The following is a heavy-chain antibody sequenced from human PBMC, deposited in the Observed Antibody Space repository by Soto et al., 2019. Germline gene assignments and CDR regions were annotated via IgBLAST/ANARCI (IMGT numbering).Heavy chain of an antibody. CDR3: ARLLSYYDSSGYTYYFDY. CDR2: IDPSDSYT. Sequence: GESLKISCKGSGYSFTSYWISWVRQMPGKVLEWMGRIDPSDSYTNYSPSFQGHVTFSADKSISTAYLQWSSLKASDAAMYYCARLLSYYDSSGYTYYFDYWGQGXLVTVYS. CDR1: GYSFTSYW. V-gene: IGHV5-10-1*01. J-gene: IGHJ4*02. D-gene: IGHD3-22*01.